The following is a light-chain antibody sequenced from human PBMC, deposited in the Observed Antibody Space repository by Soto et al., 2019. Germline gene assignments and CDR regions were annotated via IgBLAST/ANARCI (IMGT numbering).Light chain of an antibody. Sequence: IQLTRSPSTLCESVGEGVTVTCRASQSISNYLNWYQQKPGKAPNLLLHTVSSLQSGVPSRFNGSGSGTNFSLTISRLQPEDFATYYCQQSYDTPRTFGQGTKVDIK. V-gene: IGKV1-39*01. CDR2: TVS. CDR1: QSISNY. CDR3: QQSYDTPRT. J-gene: IGKJ1*01.